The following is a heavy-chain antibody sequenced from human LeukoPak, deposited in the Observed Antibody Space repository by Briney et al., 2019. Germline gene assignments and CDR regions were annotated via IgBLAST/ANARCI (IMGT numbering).Heavy chain of an antibody. J-gene: IGHJ4*02. CDR2: ISSSSSYI. CDR3: ARASAAAGIKEFDY. D-gene: IGHD6-13*01. V-gene: IGHV3-21*01. CDR1: GFTLSSYS. Sequence: GGSLRLSCAASGFTLSSYSMNWVRQAPGKGLEWVSSISSSSSYIYYADSVKGRFTISRDNAKNSLYLQMNSLRAEDTAVYYCARASAAAGIKEFDYWGQGTLVTVSS.